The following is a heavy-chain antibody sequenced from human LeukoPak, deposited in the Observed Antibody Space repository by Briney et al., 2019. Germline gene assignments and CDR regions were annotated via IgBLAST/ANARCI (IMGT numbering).Heavy chain of an antibody. CDR1: GGSISSSSYY. J-gene: IGHJ4*02. D-gene: IGHD5-18*01. Sequence: SETLSLTCTVSGGSISSSSYYWGWIRQPPGKGLEWIGSIYYSGSTYYNPSLKSRVTISVDTSKNQFSLKLSSVTAADTAVYYCARDNSYGYYFDYWGQGTLVTVSS. CDR3: ARDNSYGYYFDY. V-gene: IGHV4-39*07. CDR2: IYYSGST.